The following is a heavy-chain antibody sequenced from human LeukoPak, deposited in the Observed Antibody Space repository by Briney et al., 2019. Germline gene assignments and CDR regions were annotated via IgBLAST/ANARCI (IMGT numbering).Heavy chain of an antibody. CDR2: ILNDGSQE. CDR3: ARDDALGDNALDI. Sequence: PGRSLRLSCAASGFTFSSYGMHWVRQAPGKGLEWVAVILNDGSQEKYADSVKGQFTISRDNSKNTLFLQMNSLRAEDTAVYYCARDDALGDNALDIWDQGTMVTVSS. J-gene: IGHJ3*02. CDR1: GFTFSSYG. V-gene: IGHV3-33*01. D-gene: IGHD3-16*01.